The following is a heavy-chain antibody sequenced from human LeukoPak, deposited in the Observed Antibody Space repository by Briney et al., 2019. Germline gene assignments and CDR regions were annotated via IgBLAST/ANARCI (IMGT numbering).Heavy chain of an antibody. Sequence: GESLKISCKGSGYSFTSYWISWVRQMPGKRLELMGRIDPSDSYTNYSPSFQGHVTISADKSISTAYLQWSSLKASDTAMYYCARHPITVAGSDFDYWGQGTLVTVSS. J-gene: IGHJ4*02. CDR2: IDPSDSYT. D-gene: IGHD6-19*01. CDR3: ARHPITVAGSDFDY. CDR1: GYSFTSYW. V-gene: IGHV5-10-1*01.